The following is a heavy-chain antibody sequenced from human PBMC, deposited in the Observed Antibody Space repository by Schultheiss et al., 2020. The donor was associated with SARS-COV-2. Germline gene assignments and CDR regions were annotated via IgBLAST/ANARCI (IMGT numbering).Heavy chain of an antibody. Sequence: SETLSLTCTVSGGSISSSSYYWGWIRQPPGKGLEWIGSIYYSGSTYYNPSLKSRVTISVDTSKNQFSLKLSSVTAADTAVYYCAGGKGCQWLPSPDYWGQGSLVTVSS. V-gene: IGHV4-39*01. CDR3: AGGKGCQWLPSPDY. CDR1: GGSISSSSYY. D-gene: IGHD5-18*01. CDR2: IYYSGST. J-gene: IGHJ4*02.